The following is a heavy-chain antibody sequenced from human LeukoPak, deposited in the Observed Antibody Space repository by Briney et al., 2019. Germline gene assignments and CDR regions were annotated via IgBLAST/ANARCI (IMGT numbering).Heavy chain of an antibody. CDR2: ISGNGRST. CDR1: GFTFSSYA. V-gene: IGHV3-23*01. CDR3: AKDFGGYVAYFDY. Sequence: SGGSLRLSCAASGFTFSSYAMSWVRQAPGKGLEWVSLISGNGRSTYYADSVEGRFTISRDNPKNTLYLQMNSLRAEDAAIYYCAKDFGGYVAYFDYWGQGTLVTVSS. J-gene: IGHJ4*02. D-gene: IGHD5-12*01.